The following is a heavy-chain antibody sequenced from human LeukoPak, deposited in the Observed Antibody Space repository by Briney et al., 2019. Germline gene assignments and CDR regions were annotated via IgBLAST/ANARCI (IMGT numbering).Heavy chain of an antibody. D-gene: IGHD3-16*02. CDR3: ASDKSSPYYFDY. J-gene: IGHJ4*02. Sequence: PGGSLRLSCAASGFTFSSYSMNWVRQAPGKALEWVSYISSSSSTIYYADSVKGRFTISRDNAKNSLSLQMTSLRDEDTAVYYCASDKSSPYYFDYWGQGTLVTVSS. CDR1: GFTFSSYS. V-gene: IGHV3-48*02. CDR2: ISSSSSTI.